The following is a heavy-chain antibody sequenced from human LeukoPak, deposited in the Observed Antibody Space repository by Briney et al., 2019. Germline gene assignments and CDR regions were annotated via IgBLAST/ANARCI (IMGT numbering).Heavy chain of an antibody. D-gene: IGHD3-9*01. J-gene: IGHJ2*01. CDR3: AKDRSFTGARWYFDL. Sequence: GGSLRLSCAASGFTFDDYAMHWVRQAPGKGLEWVSLISGDGGSTYYADSVKGRFTISRDNSKNSLYLQMNSLRTEDTALYYCAKDRSFTGARWYFDLWGRGTLVTVSS. V-gene: IGHV3-43*02. CDR2: ISGDGGST. CDR1: GFTFDDYA.